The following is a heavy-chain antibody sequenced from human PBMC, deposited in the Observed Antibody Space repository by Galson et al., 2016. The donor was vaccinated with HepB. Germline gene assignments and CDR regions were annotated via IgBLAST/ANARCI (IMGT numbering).Heavy chain of an antibody. CDR2: MSSDGSTT. CDR3: ARDRRHNYAFFDS. CDR1: GFKFTHYS. J-gene: IGHJ4*02. D-gene: IGHD3-16*01. Sequence: SLRLSCATSGFKFTHYSINWVRQAPGKGLEWVPYMSSDGSTTYHADSVKGRFTISRDNAKNLLYLQMNSLRDEDTAVYYCARDRRHNYAFFDSWGQGTPITVSS. V-gene: IGHV3-48*02.